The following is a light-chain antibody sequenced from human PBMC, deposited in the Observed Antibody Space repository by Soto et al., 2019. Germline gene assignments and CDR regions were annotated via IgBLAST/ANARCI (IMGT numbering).Light chain of an antibody. CDR2: AAS. J-gene: IGKJ1*01. Sequence: IQLTQSPSSLSASVGDRVTITCRASQGISSYLAWYQQKPGKAPKLLIYAASTLQSGVPSRFSGSGSGTEFTLTISSLQPDDFATYYCQHYNSYTWTFGQGTKVDI. V-gene: IGKV1-9*01. CDR3: QHYNSYTWT. CDR1: QGISSY.